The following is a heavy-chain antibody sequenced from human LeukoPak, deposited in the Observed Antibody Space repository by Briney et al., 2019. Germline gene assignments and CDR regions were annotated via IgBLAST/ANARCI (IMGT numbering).Heavy chain of an antibody. Sequence: SETLSLTCTVSGGSISSSSYYWGWIRQPPGKGLEWIGSIYYSGTTYYNPSLKSRVTISVDTPKNQFSLKLSSVTAADTAVYYCARLGIAVAGDFDYWGQGTLVTVSS. CDR3: ARLGIAVAGDFDY. CDR2: IYYSGTT. V-gene: IGHV4-39*01. D-gene: IGHD6-19*01. CDR1: GGSISSSSYY. J-gene: IGHJ4*02.